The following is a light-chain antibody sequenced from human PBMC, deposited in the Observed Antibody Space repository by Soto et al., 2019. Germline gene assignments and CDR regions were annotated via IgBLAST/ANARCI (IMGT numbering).Light chain of an antibody. CDR3: QQYYSPPLT. CDR1: QRVLYSSNNKNY. CDR2: WAS. Sequence: DIVMTQSPDSLAVSLGERATINCKSSQRVLYSSNNKNYLAWYQQKPGQPPKLLINWASTRESGFPDRFRGSGSGTDFTLTISSLQAEDAAVYYCQQYYSPPLTFGGGTKVEIK. V-gene: IGKV4-1*01. J-gene: IGKJ4*01.